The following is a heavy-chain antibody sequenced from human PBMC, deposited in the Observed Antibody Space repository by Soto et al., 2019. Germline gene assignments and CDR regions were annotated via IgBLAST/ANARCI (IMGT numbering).Heavy chain of an antibody. Sequence: QVQLVQSGAEVKKPGSSVKVSCKASGGTFSSYTISWVRQAPGQGLEWMGGIIPIFGTANYAQKFQGRVTITADESTSTAYMELSSLRSEDTAEYYCARALKQGYSSGWYRNWSDPWGQGTLVTVSS. CDR1: GGTFSSYT. D-gene: IGHD6-19*01. CDR3: ARALKQGYSSGWYRNWSDP. CDR2: IIPIFGTA. J-gene: IGHJ5*02. V-gene: IGHV1-69*12.